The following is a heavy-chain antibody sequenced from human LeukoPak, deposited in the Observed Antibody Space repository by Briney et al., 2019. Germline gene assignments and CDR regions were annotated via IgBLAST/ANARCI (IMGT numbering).Heavy chain of an antibody. D-gene: IGHD6-6*01. Sequence: PGGSLRLSCAVSGFTFSSYGMHWVRQAPGKGLEWVAVIWYDGSNKYYADSVKGRFTISRDNSKNTLYLQMNSLRAEDTAVYYCASLYSSSSSYYYYGMDVWGQGTTVTVSS. V-gene: IGHV3-33*01. CDR3: ASLYSSSSSYYYYGMDV. J-gene: IGHJ6*02. CDR2: IWYDGSNK. CDR1: GFTFSSYG.